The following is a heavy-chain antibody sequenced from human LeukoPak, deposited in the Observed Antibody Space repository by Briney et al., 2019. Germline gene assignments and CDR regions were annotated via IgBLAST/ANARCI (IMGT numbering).Heavy chain of an antibody. CDR3: ARDLLSTAGYFDY. Sequence: SETLSLTCTVSGASISSNYWSWIRQPAGKGLEWIGRIYASGSTKFHPSLRSRVTMSVDTSKNQFSLNLSSVTAADTAVYYCARDLLSTAGYFDYWGQGTLVTVSS. D-gene: IGHD6-19*01. J-gene: IGHJ4*02. CDR2: IYASGST. CDR1: GASISSNY. V-gene: IGHV4-4*07.